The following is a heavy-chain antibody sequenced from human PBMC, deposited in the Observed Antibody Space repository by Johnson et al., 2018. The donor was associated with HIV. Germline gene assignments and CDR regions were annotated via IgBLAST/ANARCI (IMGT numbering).Heavy chain of an antibody. CDR1: RFTFDDYA. D-gene: IGHD5-24*01. Sequence: VQLVESGGVVVQPGGSLRLSCETSRFTFDDYAIHWVRQVPGKGLQWVSLISWDGGSTYYADSVKGLFPISRDKSKNTLYLQMNSLRAEDTAVYYCAKDHPQMATIVGAFDIWGQGTMVTVSS. J-gene: IGHJ3*02. CDR3: AKDHPQMATIVGAFDI. V-gene: IGHV3-43D*04. CDR2: ISWDGGST.